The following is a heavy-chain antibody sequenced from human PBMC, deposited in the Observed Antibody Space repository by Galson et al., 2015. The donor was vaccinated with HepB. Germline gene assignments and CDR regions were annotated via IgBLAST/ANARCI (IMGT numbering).Heavy chain of an antibody. V-gene: IGHV4-4*02. Sequence: SLRLSCAASGFIFSYAWMSWVRQVPGKGLEWIGEIYHSGSTNYNPSLKSRVTISVDKSKNQFSLKLSSVTAADTAVYYCARGRGYCSSTSCPLYYYYGMDVWGQGTTVTVSS. CDR1: GFIFSYAW. D-gene: IGHD2-2*01. CDR2: IYHSGST. J-gene: IGHJ6*02. CDR3: ARGRGYCSSTSCPLYYYYGMDV.